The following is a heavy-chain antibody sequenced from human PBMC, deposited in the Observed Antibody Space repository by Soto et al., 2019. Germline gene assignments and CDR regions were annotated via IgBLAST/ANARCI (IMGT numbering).Heavy chain of an antibody. D-gene: IGHD3-3*01. CDR3: ARDVVGDYDFWSGYQHHAFDI. Sequence: ASVKVSCKASGYTFISYVISWVRQAPGQGLEWMGWISAYNGNTNYAQKLQGRVTMTTDTSTSTAYMELRSLRSDDTAVYYCARDVVGDYDFWSGYQHHAFDIWGQGTMVTV. CDR2: ISAYNGNT. J-gene: IGHJ3*02. CDR1: GYTFISYV. V-gene: IGHV1-18*04.